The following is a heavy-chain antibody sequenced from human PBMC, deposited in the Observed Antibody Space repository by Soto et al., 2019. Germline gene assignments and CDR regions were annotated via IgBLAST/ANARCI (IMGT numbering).Heavy chain of an antibody. Sequence: SETLSLTCTVSGGSISSGDYYWSWIRQPPGKGLEWIGYIYYSGSTYYNPSLKSRVTISVDTSKNQFSLKLSSVTAADTAVYYCARXDNGYYYDSRGYFDYWGQGTLVTVSS. CDR2: IYYSGST. CDR3: ARXDNGYYYDSRGYFDY. J-gene: IGHJ4*02. CDR1: GGSISSGDYY. D-gene: IGHD3-22*01. V-gene: IGHV4-30-4*01.